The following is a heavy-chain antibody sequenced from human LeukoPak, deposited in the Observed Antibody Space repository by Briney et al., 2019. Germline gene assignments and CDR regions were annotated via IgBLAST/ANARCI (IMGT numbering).Heavy chain of an antibody. Sequence: GGSLRLSCAASGLTFSSYSMNWVRQAPGKGLEWVSSISSSSSYIYYADSVKGRFTISRDNAKNSLYLQMNSLRAEDTAVYYCARALVRVVPAGGYWGQGTLVTVSS. D-gene: IGHD2-2*01. CDR2: ISSSSSYI. V-gene: IGHV3-21*01. CDR3: ARALVRVVPAGGY. CDR1: GLTFSSYS. J-gene: IGHJ4*02.